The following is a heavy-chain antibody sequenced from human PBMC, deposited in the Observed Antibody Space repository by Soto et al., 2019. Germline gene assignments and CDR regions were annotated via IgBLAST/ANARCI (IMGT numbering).Heavy chain of an antibody. V-gene: IGHV1-46*03. D-gene: IGHD2-2*01. J-gene: IGHJ3*02. Sequence: ASVKVSCKASGYTFTSYYMHWVRQAPGQGLEWMGIINPSGGSTSYAQKFQGRVTMTRDTSTSTVYMELSSLRSEDTAVYYCARDSATDIVVVPAAAWVQPLLEADAFDIWGQGTMVTVS. CDR1: GYTFTSYY. CDR3: ARDSATDIVVVPAAAWVQPLLEADAFDI. CDR2: INPSGGST.